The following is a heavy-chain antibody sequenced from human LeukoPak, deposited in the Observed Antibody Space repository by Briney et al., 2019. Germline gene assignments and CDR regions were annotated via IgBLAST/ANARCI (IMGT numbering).Heavy chain of an antibody. Sequence: GGSLRLSCAASGFTFSNYWMSWVRQAPGKGLEWVANIKQDGSERYYVDSVRGRFTISRDNAKKSLYLQMNSLRVEDTAVFYCARAAGYYDSTSGFDYWGQGALVTVSS. CDR3: ARAAGYYDSTSGFDY. V-gene: IGHV3-7*01. D-gene: IGHD3-22*01. J-gene: IGHJ4*02. CDR1: GFTFSNYW. CDR2: IKQDGSER.